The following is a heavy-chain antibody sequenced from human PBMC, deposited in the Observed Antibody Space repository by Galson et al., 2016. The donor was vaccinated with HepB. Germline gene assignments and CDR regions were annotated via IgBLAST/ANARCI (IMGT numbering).Heavy chain of an antibody. Sequence: SVKVSCKAPAYTFTNYYIHWVRQAPGQGLEWMGLINPRGDTTTYAQNFQGRVTITRDTSTSSVHMELSSLRSEDTAVYYCAREPHGRTGYSYYYYGMDVWGQGTTVTVSS. CDR2: INPRGDTT. V-gene: IGHV1-46*01. CDR3: AREPHGRTGYSYYYYGMDV. J-gene: IGHJ6*02. CDR1: AYTFTNYY. D-gene: IGHD2-15*01.